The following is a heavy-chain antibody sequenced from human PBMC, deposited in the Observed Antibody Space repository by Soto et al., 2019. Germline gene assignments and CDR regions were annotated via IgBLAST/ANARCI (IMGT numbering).Heavy chain of an antibody. Sequence: SVKVSCKASGGTFSSYAISWVRQAPGQGLEWMGGIIPIFGTANYAQKFQGRVTITADKSTSTAYMELSSLRSEDTAVYYCARDMVRGVLYYYYGMDVWGQGTTVTVSS. CDR1: GGTFSSYA. CDR2: IIPIFGTA. J-gene: IGHJ6*02. D-gene: IGHD3-10*01. V-gene: IGHV1-69*06. CDR3: ARDMVRGVLYYYYGMDV.